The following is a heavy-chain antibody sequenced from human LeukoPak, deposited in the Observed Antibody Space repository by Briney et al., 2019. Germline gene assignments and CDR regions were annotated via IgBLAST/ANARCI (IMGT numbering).Heavy chain of an antibody. D-gene: IGHD6-19*01. CDR1: GFIFSGSS. V-gene: IGHV3-30*02. CDR2: IRFDATNK. CDR3: AKDGAVAGSVGPFGY. Sequence: GGSLRLSCAASGFIFSGSSMHWVRQAPGKGLEWVCFIRFDATNKYYADSVKGRFTISRDNSKNTLYLQMNSLRAEDTAVYYCAKDGAVAGSVGPFGYWGQGTLVTVSS. J-gene: IGHJ4*02.